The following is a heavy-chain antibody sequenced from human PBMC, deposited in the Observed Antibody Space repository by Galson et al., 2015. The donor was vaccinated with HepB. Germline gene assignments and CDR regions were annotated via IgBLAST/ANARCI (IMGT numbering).Heavy chain of an antibody. J-gene: IGHJ4*02. CDR2: ISAYNGNT. CDR1: GYTFTSYI. D-gene: IGHD4-17*01. CDR3: AKDRSRGAVTTFDY. V-gene: IGHV1-18*04. Sequence: SVKVSCKASGYTFTSYIISWVRQAPGQGLEWMGWISAYNGNTNYPQKFQGRVTMTTDTSTSTAYMELRSLRSDDTAVYYCAKDRSRGAVTTFDYWGQGTLVTVSS.